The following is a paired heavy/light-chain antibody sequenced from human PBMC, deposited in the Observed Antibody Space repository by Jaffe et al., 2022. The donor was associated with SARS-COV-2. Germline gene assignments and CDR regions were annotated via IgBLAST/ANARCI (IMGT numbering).Heavy chain of an antibody. CDR3: TTDTVGFGY. Sequence: EVQLVESGGGLVKPGGSLRLSCAASGLTFSNAWMSWVRQAPGKGLEWVGRIKTKADGGTTDYAAPVKGSFTISRDDSISTLYLQMNSLKTEDTAVYYCTTDTVGFGYWGQGTLVTVSS. CDR2: IKTKADGGTT. J-gene: IGHJ4*02. V-gene: IGHV3-15*01. D-gene: IGHD4-17*01. CDR1: GLTFSNAW.
Light chain of an antibody. CDR3: QQYHSTPRT. CDR2: WAS. Sequence: DIVMTQSPDSLAVSLGERATINCKSSQSVLYSSNNKNYLAWYQQKPGQPPKLLIYWASTRESGVPDRFSGSGSGTDFTLTISSLQAEDVAVYYCQQYHSTPRTFGQGTKLEIK. CDR1: QSVLYSSNNKNY. J-gene: IGKJ2*01. V-gene: IGKV4-1*01.